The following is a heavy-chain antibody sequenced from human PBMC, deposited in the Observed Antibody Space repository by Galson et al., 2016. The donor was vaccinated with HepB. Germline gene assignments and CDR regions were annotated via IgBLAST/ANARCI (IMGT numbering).Heavy chain of an antibody. CDR3: TRTTHRGRKLDLGV. CDR2: TYYRSAWYY. J-gene: IGHJ3*01. D-gene: IGHD1-14*01. CDR1: GDSVSNNSAA. Sequence: CAISGDSVSNNSAAWNWVRQSPSRGLEWLGRTYYRSAWYYEYTLSLRGRIIVNPDTSTNQFSLQLNSVTPEDTAIYYCTRTTHRGRKLDLGVWGPGSTVTVAS. V-gene: IGHV6-1*01.